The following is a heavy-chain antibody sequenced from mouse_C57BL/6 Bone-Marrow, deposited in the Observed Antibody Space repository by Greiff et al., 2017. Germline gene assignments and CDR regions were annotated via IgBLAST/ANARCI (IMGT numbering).Heavy chain of an antibody. CDR2: IYPGDGDT. J-gene: IGHJ2*01. CDR1: GYAFSSSW. CDR3: ARWTRY. V-gene: IGHV1-82*01. Sequence: LQESGPELVKPGASVKISCKASGYAFSSSWLNWVKQRPGKGLEWIGRIYPGDGDTNYNGKFKGKATLTADKSSSTAYMQLSSLTSEDSAVYFCARWTRYWGQGTTLTVAS.